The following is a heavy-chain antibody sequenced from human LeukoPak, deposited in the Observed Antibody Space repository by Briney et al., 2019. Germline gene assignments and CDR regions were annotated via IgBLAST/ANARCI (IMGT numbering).Heavy chain of an antibody. J-gene: IGHJ4*02. CDR3: ARERGYSCGYFFDY. D-gene: IGHD5-18*01. Sequence: QPGGSLRLSCAASGFTFSSYWMSSVRQAPGKGLEWVANIKQDGSEKYYVDSVKGRFTISRDNAKNSLYLQMNSLRAEDTAVYYCARERGYSCGYFFDYWGQGTLVTVSS. CDR1: GFTFSSYW. V-gene: IGHV3-7*01. CDR2: IKQDGSEK.